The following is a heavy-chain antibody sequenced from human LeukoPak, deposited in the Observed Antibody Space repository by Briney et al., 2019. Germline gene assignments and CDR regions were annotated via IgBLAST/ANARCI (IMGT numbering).Heavy chain of an antibody. CDR1: GFTFTSYS. V-gene: IGHV3-23*01. J-gene: IGHJ4*02. D-gene: IGHD1-26*01. CDR2: ISGGGGST. CDR3: AKGGKWDVTPFDY. Sequence: GGSLRLSCAASGFTFTSYSMNWGRQAPGKGLEWVSTISGGGGSTYYADSVKGRFTISRDNSKNTLYLQVNSLRAEDTAVYYCAKGGKWDVTPFDYWGQGTLVTVSS.